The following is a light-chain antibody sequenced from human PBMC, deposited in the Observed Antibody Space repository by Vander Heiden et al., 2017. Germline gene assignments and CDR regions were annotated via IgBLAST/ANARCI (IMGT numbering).Light chain of an antibody. V-gene: IGLV1-51*02. CDR1: SSNIGNNY. CDR2: VNN. J-gene: IGLJ3*02. CDR3: CSWDNSLSALNWV. Sequence: QSVLTQPPSVSAAPGQKVTISCSGSSSNIGNNYVSWYQQLPGTAPKLLIFVNNKRPPGIPDRFSGSKSGTSATLAITALQTGDEADDYCCSWDNSLSALNWVFGGGTKLTVL.